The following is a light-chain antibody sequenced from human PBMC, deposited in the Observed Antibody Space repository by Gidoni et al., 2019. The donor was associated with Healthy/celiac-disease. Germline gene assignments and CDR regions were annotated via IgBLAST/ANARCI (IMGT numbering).Light chain of an antibody. CDR2: DAS. Sequence: DIQMTQSPSSLSASVGDRVTITCQASQDISNYLNWYQQKPGKAPKLLIYDASNLETGVPSRFSGSGSGTDFTFTISSLQPEDIATYYCQQYDNLPLFTFXHXTKVDIK. CDR1: QDISNY. CDR3: QQYDNLPLFT. J-gene: IGKJ3*01. V-gene: IGKV1-33*01.